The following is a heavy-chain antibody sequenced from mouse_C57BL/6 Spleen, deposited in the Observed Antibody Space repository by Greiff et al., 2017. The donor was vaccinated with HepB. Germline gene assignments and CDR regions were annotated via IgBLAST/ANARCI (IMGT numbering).Heavy chain of an antibody. CDR3: ARGIFYYYGSRDYAMDY. V-gene: IGHV4-1*01. CDR2: INPDSSTI. Sequence: EVQLVESGGGLVQPGGSLKLSCAASGIDFSRYWMSWVRRAPGKGLEWIGEINPDSSTINYAPSLKDKFIISRDNAKNKLYLQMSKVRSEDTALYYCARGIFYYYGSRDYAMDYWGQGTSVTVSS. D-gene: IGHD1-1*01. CDR1: GIDFSRYW. J-gene: IGHJ4*01.